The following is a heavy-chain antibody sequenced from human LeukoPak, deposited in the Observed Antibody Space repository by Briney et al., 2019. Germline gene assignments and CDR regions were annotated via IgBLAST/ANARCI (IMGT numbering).Heavy chain of an antibody. D-gene: IGHD3-10*01. J-gene: IGHJ4*02. CDR2: TLFDLNAQ. CDR1: VFTFRIYA. CDR3: AREGYYGSGSPPSLYFDY. Sequence: GGSLRLSCAASVFTFRIYATYWVRQAPGKGLECVAVTLFDLNAQLYADSVKGRFTISRDNSRSTLYLQMNSLRPEDTAIYYCAREGYYGSGSPPSLYFDYWGQGTLVTVSS. V-gene: IGHV3-30-3*01.